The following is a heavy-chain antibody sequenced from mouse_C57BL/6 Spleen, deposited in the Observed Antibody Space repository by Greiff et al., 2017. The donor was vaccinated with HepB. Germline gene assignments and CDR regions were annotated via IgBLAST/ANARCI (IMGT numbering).Heavy chain of an antibody. CDR2: IDPSDSET. CDR1: GYTFTSYW. CDR3: ARGDLLGAMDY. J-gene: IGHJ4*01. D-gene: IGHD1-1*01. Sequence: QVQLKQPGAELVRPGSSVKLSCKASGYTFTSYWMHWVKQRPIQGLEWIGNIDPSDSETHYNQKFKDKATLTVDKSSSTAYMQLSSLTSEDSAVYYCARGDLLGAMDYWGQGTSVTVSS. V-gene: IGHV1-52*01.